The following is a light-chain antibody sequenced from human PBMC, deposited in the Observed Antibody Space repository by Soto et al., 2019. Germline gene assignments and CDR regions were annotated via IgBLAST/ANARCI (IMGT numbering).Light chain of an antibody. V-gene: IGKV1-8*01. CDR1: QGISSY. J-gene: IGKJ1*01. Sequence: AIRMTQSPSSLSASTGDRVTITCRASQGISSYLAWYQQKRGQAPKLLSDAAYTLQSGVPSRFSGSGSGTGFTLTISCLQSEDFATYYCQQYYSYPRTFGQGTKVDIK. CDR2: AAY. CDR3: QQYYSYPRT.